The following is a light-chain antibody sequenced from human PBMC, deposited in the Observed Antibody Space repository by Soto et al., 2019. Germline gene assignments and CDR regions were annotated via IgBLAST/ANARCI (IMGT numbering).Light chain of an antibody. CDR3: QQSYSTPFT. V-gene: IGKV1-39*01. J-gene: IGKJ3*01. Sequence: DIQMTQSPSSLSASVGDRVTITCRASQNISSYLNWYQQKPGKAPNLLIHAASSLQSGVPSRFSGSGSGTEFTLTISSLQPEDFATYYSQQSYSTPFTFGPGTKVDIK. CDR1: QNISSY. CDR2: AAS.